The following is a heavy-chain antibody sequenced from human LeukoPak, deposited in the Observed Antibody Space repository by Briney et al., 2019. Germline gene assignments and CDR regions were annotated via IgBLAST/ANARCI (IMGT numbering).Heavy chain of an antibody. Sequence: GGSLRLSCAASGFTFSSYWMHWVRQAPGKGLVWVSRISSDGSSTSYADSVKGRFTISRDNAKNTLYLQMNSLRAEDTAVYYCARVRMEYSSRDAFDIWGQGTMVTVSS. J-gene: IGHJ3*02. V-gene: IGHV3-74*01. D-gene: IGHD6-13*01. CDR1: GFTFSSYW. CDR3: ARVRMEYSSRDAFDI. CDR2: ISSDGSST.